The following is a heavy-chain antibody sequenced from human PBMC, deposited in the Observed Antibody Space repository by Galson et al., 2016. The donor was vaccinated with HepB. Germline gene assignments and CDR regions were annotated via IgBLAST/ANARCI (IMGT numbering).Heavy chain of an antibody. CDR2: INHSGST. CDR3: AREGGSAVRYGMDV. D-gene: IGHD6-13*01. J-gene: IGHJ6*02. Sequence: SETLSLTCAVYGGSFSGYYWSWIRQPPGKGLEWIGEINHSGSTNYNASLKSSVSISVDTSKNQFALKLRSVTAADTGVYYCAREGGSAVRYGMDVWSQGTTVTVSS. V-gene: IGHV4-34*01. CDR1: GGSFSGYY.